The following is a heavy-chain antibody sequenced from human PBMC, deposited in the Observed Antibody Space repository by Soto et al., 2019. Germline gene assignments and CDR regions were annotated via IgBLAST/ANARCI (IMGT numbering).Heavy chain of an antibody. D-gene: IGHD1-1*01. CDR3: ARRAETNGWNGFGADKYYFDF. CDR2: MNPNTGNS. J-gene: IGHJ4*02. Sequence: XSVKVSYKASVYSFTSYDIYWVRQATGQGLEWMGWMNPNTGNSGYAQKFQGRVTVTSDTSINTVHMELSSLRSEDTAVYYCARRAETNGWNGFGADKYYFDFWGQGTLVTVSS. V-gene: IGHV1-8*01. CDR1: VYSFTSYD.